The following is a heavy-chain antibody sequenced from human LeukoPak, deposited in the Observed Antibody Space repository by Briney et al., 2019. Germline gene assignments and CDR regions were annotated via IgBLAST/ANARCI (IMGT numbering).Heavy chain of an antibody. J-gene: IGHJ4*02. CDR3: ARGGVPLSCYAY. CDR1: GYTFTSYD. CDR2: MNPNSGNT. Sequence: AASVKVSCKASGYTFTSYDINWVRQATGQGLEWMGWMNPNSGNTGYAQKFQGRVTMTRNTSISTAYMELSGLRSEDTAVYYCARGGVPLSCYAYWGQGTLVTVSS. V-gene: IGHV1-8*01. D-gene: IGHD2-2*01.